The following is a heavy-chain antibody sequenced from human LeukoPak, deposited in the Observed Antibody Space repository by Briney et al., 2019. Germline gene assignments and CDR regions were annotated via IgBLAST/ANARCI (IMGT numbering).Heavy chain of an antibody. Sequence: AETLSLTCAVSGVSISSYCWSWVRQPPGKGLEWVGYIYYSGSTNYNPSLKSRVTISVDTSKNQFSLKLSSVTAADTAVYYCARDLGGRGDYGYWGQGTLVTVSS. J-gene: IGHJ4*02. CDR2: IYYSGST. CDR1: GVSISSYC. V-gene: IGHV4-59*01. D-gene: IGHD4-17*01. CDR3: ARDLGGRGDYGY.